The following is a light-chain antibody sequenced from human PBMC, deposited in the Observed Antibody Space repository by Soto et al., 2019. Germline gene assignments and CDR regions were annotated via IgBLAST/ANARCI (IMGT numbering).Light chain of an antibody. J-gene: IGKJ4*01. Sequence: DIVMTQSPAILSVALGERATLSCLASQSISDNLAWYQQRSGHAPRLFIYGASTRATGVPARFSGSGSGTELTLTISSLQSDDCAIYYCQQYKSWTPLTFGGGTKVE. CDR1: QSISDN. CDR2: GAS. V-gene: IGKV3-15*01. CDR3: QQYKSWTPLT.